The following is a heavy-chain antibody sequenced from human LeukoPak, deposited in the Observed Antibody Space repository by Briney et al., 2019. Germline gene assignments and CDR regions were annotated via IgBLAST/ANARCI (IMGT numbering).Heavy chain of an antibody. Sequence: SQTLSLTCTVSGGSISSSGYYWGWIRQPPGKGLEWIGSIYYSGSTYYNPSLKSRVTISVDTSKNQFSLKLSSVTAADTAVYYCAREDSVLLWFGEFHPFDPWGQGTLVTVSS. CDR3: AREDSVLLWFGEFHPFDP. D-gene: IGHD3-10*01. CDR2: IYYSGST. J-gene: IGHJ5*02. V-gene: IGHV4-39*07. CDR1: GGSISSSGYY.